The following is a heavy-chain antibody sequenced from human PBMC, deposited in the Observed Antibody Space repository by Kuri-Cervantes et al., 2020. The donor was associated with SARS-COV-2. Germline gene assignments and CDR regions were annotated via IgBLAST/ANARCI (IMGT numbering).Heavy chain of an antibody. CDR1: GYTFTSYG. J-gene: IGHJ4*02. D-gene: IGHD3-3*01. CDR2: ISAYNGNT. V-gene: IGHV1-18*01. Sequence: ASVKVSCKASGYTFTSYGISWVRQAPGQGLEWMGWISAYNGNTNYAQKLRGRVTMTTDTSTSTVYMELSSLRSEDTAVYYCARDWGQSRYDFWSGYALGYWGQGTLVTVSS. CDR3: ARDWGQSRYDFWSGYALGY.